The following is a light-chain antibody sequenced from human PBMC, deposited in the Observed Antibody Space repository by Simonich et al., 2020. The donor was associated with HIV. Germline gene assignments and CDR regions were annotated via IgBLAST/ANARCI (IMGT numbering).Light chain of an antibody. J-gene: IGKJ1*01. CDR2: WAS. V-gene: IGKV4-1*01. Sequence: DIVMTQSPDSLAVSLGERATINCKSSQSVLYSSNNKNYLVWYQQKPGQPPKLLIYWASTRESGVPDRFSGSGSGTDFTLTISSLQAEDVAVYYCQQYYSSPRTLGQGTKVEIK. CDR1: QSVLYSSNNKNY. CDR3: QQYYSSPRT.